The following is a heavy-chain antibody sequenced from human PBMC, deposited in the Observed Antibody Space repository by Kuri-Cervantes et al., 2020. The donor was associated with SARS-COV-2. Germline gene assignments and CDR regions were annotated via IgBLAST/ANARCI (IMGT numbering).Heavy chain of an antibody. CDR1: GDSVSSNSAA. CDR3: AREDSSSNPTNWFDP. D-gene: IGHD6-13*01. CDR2: TYYRSKWYN. J-gene: IGHJ5*02. V-gene: IGHV6-1*01. Sequence: SETLSLTCAISGDSVSSNSAAWNWIRQSPSRGLEWLGRTYYRSKWYNDYAVSVKSRITINPDTSKNQFSLQLNSVTPEDTAVYYCAREDSSSNPTNWFDPWGQGPLVPVSS.